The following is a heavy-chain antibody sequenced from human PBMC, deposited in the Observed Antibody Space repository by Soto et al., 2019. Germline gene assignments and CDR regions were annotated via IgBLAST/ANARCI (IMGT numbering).Heavy chain of an antibody. D-gene: IGHD1-1*01. V-gene: IGHV3-23*01. CDR1: GFTFSSYA. CDR3: PKGYTYLVNPFDY. J-gene: IGHJ4*02. Sequence: PGGSLRLSCAASGFTFSSYAMSWVRQAPGKGLEWVSAISGSGGSTYYADSVKGRFTISRDNSKNTLYLQMNSLRAEDTAVYYCPKGYTYLVNPFDYWGQGTLVTVSS. CDR2: ISGSGGST.